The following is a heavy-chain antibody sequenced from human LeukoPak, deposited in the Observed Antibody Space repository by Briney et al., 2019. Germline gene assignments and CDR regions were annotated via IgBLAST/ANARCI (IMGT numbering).Heavy chain of an antibody. J-gene: IGHJ4*02. Sequence: ASVKVSCKASGYTFTDYYMHWVRQASGQGLEWMGRINPNSGGTNYAQKFQGRVTMTRDTSISTAYMELSRLRSDDTAVYYCARTNYYDSSGHFDCWGQGTLVTVSS. CDR2: INPNSGGT. D-gene: IGHD3-22*01. CDR3: ARTNYYDSSGHFDC. V-gene: IGHV1-2*06. CDR1: GYTFTDYY.